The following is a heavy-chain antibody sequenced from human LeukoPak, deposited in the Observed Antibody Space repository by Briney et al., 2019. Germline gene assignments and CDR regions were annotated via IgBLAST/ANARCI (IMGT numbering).Heavy chain of an antibody. J-gene: IGHJ4*02. CDR3: ARRQSSGWYFDY. Sequence: SETLSLTCTVSGGSISSYYWNWIRQPPGKGLEWIGYIYYSGIGTNYNPSLKSRVTISVDTSKNQFSLKLSSVTAADTAVYYCARRQSSGWYFDYWGQGTLVTVSS. D-gene: IGHD6-19*01. CDR2: IYYSGIGT. V-gene: IGHV4-59*08. CDR1: GGSISSYY.